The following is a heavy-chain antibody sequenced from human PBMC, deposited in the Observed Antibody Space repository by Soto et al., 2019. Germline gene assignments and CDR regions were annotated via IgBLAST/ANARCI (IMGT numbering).Heavy chain of an antibody. D-gene: IGHD3-10*01. J-gene: IGHJ4*02. V-gene: IGHV4-39*01. CDR3: VASQRGSSH. Sequence: QLQLQESGPGLAKPSETLSLTCTVSGGSISSSSYYWGWIRQPPGKGLEWIGSIYYSASTYYNPSLKSRITLSVATSKNQFSLKLSSVTAADTAVYYCVASQRGSSHWGQGTLAIVSS. CDR1: GGSISSSSYY. CDR2: IYYSAST.